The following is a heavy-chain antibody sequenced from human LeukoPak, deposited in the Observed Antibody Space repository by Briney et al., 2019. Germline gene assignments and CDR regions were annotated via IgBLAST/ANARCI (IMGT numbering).Heavy chain of an antibody. V-gene: IGHV3-23*01. D-gene: IGHD2-2*01. CDR2: ISGSGGST. CDR3: ATSGRNIVVVPAAMVN. J-gene: IGHJ4*02. Sequence: GGSLRLSCAASGLTFSGYAMSWVRQAPGKGLEWVSAISGSGGSTYYADSVKGRFTISRDNSKNTLYLQMNSLRSEDTAVYYCATSGRNIVVVPAAMVNWGQGTLVTVSS. CDR1: GLTFSGYA.